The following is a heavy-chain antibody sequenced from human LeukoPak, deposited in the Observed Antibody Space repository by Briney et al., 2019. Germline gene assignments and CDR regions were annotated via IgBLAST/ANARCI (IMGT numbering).Heavy chain of an antibody. Sequence: PSQTLSLTCAISGDRVSSNSAAWNWIRQSPSRGLEWLGRTYYRSNWFNDFALSVKSRITINPDTSKNQFSLQLNSVTPEDTAVYYCAKNYGDSNWFDPWGQGTLVTVSS. V-gene: IGHV6-1*01. J-gene: IGHJ5*02. CDR1: GDRVSSNSAA. CDR3: AKNYGDSNWFDP. CDR2: TYYRSNWFN. D-gene: IGHD4-17*01.